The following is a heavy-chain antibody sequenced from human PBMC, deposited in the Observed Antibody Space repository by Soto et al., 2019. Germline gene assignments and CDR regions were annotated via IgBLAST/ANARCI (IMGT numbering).Heavy chain of an antibody. J-gene: IGHJ4*02. CDR1: GSSIRSNY. Sequence: WETLSRPWSVSGSSIRSNYGSWIRQPPGKGLEWLGYIYYSGSTDYNPSLKSRVTISVDTSKHQCSLKLSSVTAADTAVYYCARDSTGSGSHFICCWGQGSMVTVAS. CDR3: ARDSTGSGSHFICC. D-gene: IGHD3-10*01. CDR2: IYYSGST. V-gene: IGHV4-59*12.